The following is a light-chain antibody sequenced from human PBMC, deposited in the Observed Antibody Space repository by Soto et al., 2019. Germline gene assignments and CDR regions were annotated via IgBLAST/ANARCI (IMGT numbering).Light chain of an antibody. CDR3: QQYETSLPWT. V-gene: IGKV3-20*01. Sequence: EIVLTQSPGTLSLFPGERATLSCRASQSVSSSYLAWYQQKPGQAPRLLIYGVSSRATGIPDRFSGSGSGTDFPLTISRLEPEDFAVYYCQQYETSLPWTFGQGTKVDIK. CDR1: QSVSSSY. J-gene: IGKJ1*01. CDR2: GVS.